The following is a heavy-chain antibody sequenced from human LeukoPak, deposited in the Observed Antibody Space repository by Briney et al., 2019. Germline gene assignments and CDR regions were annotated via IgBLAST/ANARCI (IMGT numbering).Heavy chain of an antibody. Sequence: GGSLRLSCETAGFTFSSYVMHWVRRQLGKGRVWGSRISYAGVINYADSAKGRWTISMQMNSLITDATALCYCARDWVYKIDYWGRGTRVTLSS. CDR2: ISYAGVI. J-gene: IGHJ4*02. CDR3: ARDWVYKIDY. CDR1: GFTFSSYV. V-gene: IGHV3-74*01. D-gene: IGHD5-24*01.